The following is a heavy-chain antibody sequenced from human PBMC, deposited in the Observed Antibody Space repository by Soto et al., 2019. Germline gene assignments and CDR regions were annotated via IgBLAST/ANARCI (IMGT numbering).Heavy chain of an antibody. CDR3: ARAYGGNSGVFDY. D-gene: IGHD4-17*01. V-gene: IGHV4-34*01. J-gene: IGHJ4*02. Sequence: QVQLQQWGAGLLKPSETLSLTCAVYGRSFSGYYWSWSRQPPGKGLEWIGEINHSGSTNYNPSLKSRVTISVDTSQNQFSLNQSSVTAADTAVYYCARAYGGNSGVFDYWGQGTLVTVSS. CDR1: GRSFSGYY. CDR2: INHSGST.